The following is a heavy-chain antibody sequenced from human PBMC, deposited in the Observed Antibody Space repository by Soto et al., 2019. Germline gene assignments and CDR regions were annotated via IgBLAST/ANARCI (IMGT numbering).Heavy chain of an antibody. D-gene: IGHD6-19*01. CDR2: ISGSGGST. CDR1: GFTFSSYA. J-gene: IGHJ4*02. Sequence: GGSLRLSCAASGFTFSSYAMSWVRQAPGKGLEWVSAISGSGGSTYYADSVKGRFTISRDNSKNTLYLQMNSLRAEDTAVYYCAKDLDSSGWYSAPPFDYWGQGTLVTVSS. V-gene: IGHV3-23*01. CDR3: AKDLDSSGWYSAPPFDY.